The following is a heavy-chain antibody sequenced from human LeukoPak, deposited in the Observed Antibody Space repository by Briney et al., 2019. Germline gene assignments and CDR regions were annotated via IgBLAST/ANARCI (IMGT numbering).Heavy chain of an antibody. CDR3: ARGPGHYDSSGSNWFDP. V-gene: IGHV4-34*01. J-gene: IGHJ5*02. D-gene: IGHD3-22*01. CDR2: TNHSGST. CDR1: GGSFSGYY. Sequence: SETLSLTCAVYGGSFSGYYWSWIRQPPGKGLEWIGETNHSGSTNYNPSLKSRVTISVDTSKNQFSLKLSSVTAADTAVYYCARGPGHYDSSGSNWFDPWGQGTLVTVSS.